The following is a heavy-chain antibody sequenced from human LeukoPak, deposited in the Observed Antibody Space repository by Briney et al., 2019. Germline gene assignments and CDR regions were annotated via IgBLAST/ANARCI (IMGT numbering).Heavy chain of an antibody. CDR2: VTASGGGS. J-gene: IGHJ4*02. V-gene: IGHV3-23*01. Sequence: PGGSLRLSCAASGFTFSNYAMTWVRQAPGKGLEWVSSVTASGGGSYYAGSVKGRFTISRDNSRNTLCLQMNSLGVGDTAVYYCAKDQYYGDRAVTHFDYWGQGALVTVSS. CDR1: GFTFSNYA. D-gene: IGHD4-17*01. CDR3: AKDQYYGDRAVTHFDY.